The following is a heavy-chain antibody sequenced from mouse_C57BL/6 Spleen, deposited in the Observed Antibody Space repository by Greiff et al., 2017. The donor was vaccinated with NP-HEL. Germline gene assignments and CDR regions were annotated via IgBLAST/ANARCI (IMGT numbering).Heavy chain of an antibody. Sequence: VQLQQSGAELARPGASVKMSCKASGYTFTSYTMHWVKQRPGQGLEWIGYINPSSGYTKYNQKFKDKATLTADKSSSTAYMQLSSLTSEDSAVYYCARSDGTWYFDVWGTGTTVTVSS. CDR1: GYTFTSYT. V-gene: IGHV1-4*01. CDR2: INPSSGYT. D-gene: IGHD3-3*01. CDR3: ARSDGTWYFDV. J-gene: IGHJ1*03.